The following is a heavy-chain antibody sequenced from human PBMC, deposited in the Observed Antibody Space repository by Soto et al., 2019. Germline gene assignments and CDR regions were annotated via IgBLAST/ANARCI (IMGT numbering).Heavy chain of an antibody. J-gene: IGHJ3*02. V-gene: IGHV3-21*01. CDR2: ISSSSSYI. D-gene: IGHD2-2*01. CDR3: ARDQVPDCSSTSCYASAAAFDI. CDR1: GFTFSSYS. Sequence: GGSLRLSCAASGFTFSSYSMNWVRQAPGKGLEWVSSISSSSSYIYYADSVKGRFTISRDNAKNSLYLQMNSLRAEDTAVYYCARDQVPDCSSTSCYASAAAFDIWGQGTMVTVSS.